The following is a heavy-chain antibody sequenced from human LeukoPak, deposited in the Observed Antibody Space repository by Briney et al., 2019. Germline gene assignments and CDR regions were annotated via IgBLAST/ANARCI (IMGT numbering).Heavy chain of an antibody. J-gene: IGHJ5*02. Sequence: GRSLRLSCAASGFTFSSYGMHWVRQAPGKGLEWVAVASYDGSNKYYADSVKGRFTISRDNSKNTLYLQMNSLRAEDTAVYYCAKEVGRLPGIAAAVVDPWGQGTLVTVSS. V-gene: IGHV3-30*18. CDR3: AKEVGRLPGIAAAVVDP. CDR2: ASYDGSNK. D-gene: IGHD6-13*01. CDR1: GFTFSSYG.